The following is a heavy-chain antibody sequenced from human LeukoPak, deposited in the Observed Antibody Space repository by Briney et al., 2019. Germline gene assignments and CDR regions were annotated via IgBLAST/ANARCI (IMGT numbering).Heavy chain of an antibody. V-gene: IGHV4-59*01. J-gene: IGHJ4*02. CDR1: GGSISSYY. CDR2: IYYSGST. CDR3: ARGQGRPGSGWIHYYYFDY. D-gene: IGHD6-19*01. Sequence: KPSETLSLTCTVSGGSISSYYWSWIRQPPGKGLEWIGYIYYSGSTNYNPSLKSRVTISVDTSKNQFSLKLSSVTAADTAVYYCARGQGRPGSGWIHYYYFDYWGQGTLVTVSS.